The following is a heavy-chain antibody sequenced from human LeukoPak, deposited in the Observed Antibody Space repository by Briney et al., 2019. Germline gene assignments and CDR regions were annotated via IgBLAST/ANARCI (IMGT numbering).Heavy chain of an antibody. J-gene: IGHJ4*02. V-gene: IGHV5-51*01. CDR3: ARRPGYSSSWVSREFDY. Sequence: GESLKISCKGSGYTFSAYWIGWVRQMPGKGLEWMGIIYPDDSETKYSPSFQGQVTISADKSISTAYLQWSSLKASDTAMYCCARRPGYSSSWVSREFDYWGQGTLVTVSS. D-gene: IGHD6-13*01. CDR1: GYTFSAYW. CDR2: IYPDDSET.